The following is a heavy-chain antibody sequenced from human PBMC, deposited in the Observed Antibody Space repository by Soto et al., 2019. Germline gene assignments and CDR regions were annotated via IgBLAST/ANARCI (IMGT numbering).Heavy chain of an antibody. CDR3: TRVSDCSSTSCYDY. V-gene: IGHV3-73*01. CDR2: SRSKANSYAT. J-gene: IGHJ4*02. Sequence: EVQLVESGGGLVQPGGSLKLSCAASGFTFSGSAMHWVRQASGKGLEWVGRSRSKANSYATAYAASVKGRFTITRDDSKITAYLQMNSLKTEDTAVYYCTRVSDCSSTSCYDYWGQGTLVIVSS. D-gene: IGHD2-2*01. CDR1: GFTFSGSA.